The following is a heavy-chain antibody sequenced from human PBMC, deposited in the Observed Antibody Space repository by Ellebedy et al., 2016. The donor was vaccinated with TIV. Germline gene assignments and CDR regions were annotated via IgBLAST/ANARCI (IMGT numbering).Heavy chain of an antibody. Sequence: MPGGSLRLSCTVSGGSVSSGFYYWSWIRQPPGKGLEYIGYIYYSGSTNYNHSLKSRVTISVETSKNQFSLKLSSVTTADTAVYYCARAGKDYYGLGGGDWFDPWGQGTLVIVSS. D-gene: IGHD3-10*01. V-gene: IGHV4-61*01. CDR2: IYYSGST. J-gene: IGHJ5*02. CDR3: ARAGKDYYGLGGGDWFDP. CDR1: GGSVSSGFYY.